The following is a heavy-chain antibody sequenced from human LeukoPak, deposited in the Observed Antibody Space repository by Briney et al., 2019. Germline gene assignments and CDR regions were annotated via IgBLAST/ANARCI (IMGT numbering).Heavy chain of an antibody. Sequence: GGSLRLCCAASGFTFSSYAMSWVCQAPGKGLEWVSAISGSGGSTYYADSVKGRSTISRDNSKNTLYLQMNSLRAEDTAVYYCAKVSGLGRRDFDYWGQGTLVTVSS. J-gene: IGHJ4*02. CDR3: AKVSGLGRRDFDY. V-gene: IGHV3-23*01. CDR2: ISGSGGST. CDR1: GFTFSSYA. D-gene: IGHD2-8*02.